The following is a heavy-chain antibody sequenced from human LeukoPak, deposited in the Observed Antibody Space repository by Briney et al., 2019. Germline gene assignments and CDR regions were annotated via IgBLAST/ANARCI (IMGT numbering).Heavy chain of an antibody. CDR1: GYTFTSYG. D-gene: IGHD5-12*01. J-gene: IGHJ4*02. CDR3: ARVVSGYDFDY. CDR2: ISSYNGNT. Sequence: GASVKVSCKASGYTFTSYGITWVRQVPGQGLEWMGRISSYNGNTNHAQKLQGRVTMTTDTSTSTAYMELRSLRSDDTAVYYCARVVSGYDFDYWGQGTLVTVSS. V-gene: IGHV1-18*01.